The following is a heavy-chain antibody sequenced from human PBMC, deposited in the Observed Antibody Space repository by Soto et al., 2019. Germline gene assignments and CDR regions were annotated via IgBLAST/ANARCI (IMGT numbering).Heavy chain of an antibody. Sequence: GAPVKVSCKASGYTFTSYYMHWVRQAPGQGLEWMGIINPSGGSTSYAQKLQGRVTMTRDTSTSTVYMELSSLRSEDTAVYYCARVGGYYDRIDPWGRGTLVAVSS. CDR2: INPSGGST. D-gene: IGHD3-22*01. CDR3: ARVGGYYDRIDP. V-gene: IGHV1-46*01. CDR1: GYTFTSYY. J-gene: IGHJ5*02.